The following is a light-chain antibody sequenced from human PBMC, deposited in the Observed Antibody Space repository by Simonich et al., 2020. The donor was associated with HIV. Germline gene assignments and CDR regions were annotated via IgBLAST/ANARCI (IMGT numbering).Light chain of an antibody. CDR2: LGS. CDR3: MQVLQPAGT. CDR1: QSLLHRNGYNY. Sequence: DIVMTQSPLSLPVTPGEPASISCRSSQSLLHRNGYNYLNWYLQKPGQSPQLLIYLGSNRASGVPDRFSGSGSGTDFTLKISRVEAEDVGVYYCMQVLQPAGTFGPGTKVEIK. J-gene: IGKJ3*01. V-gene: IGKV2-28*01.